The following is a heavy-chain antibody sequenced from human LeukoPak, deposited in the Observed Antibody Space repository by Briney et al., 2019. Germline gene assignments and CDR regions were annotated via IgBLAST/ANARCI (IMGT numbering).Heavy chain of an antibody. D-gene: IGHD6-13*01. V-gene: IGHV1-2*04. CDR1: GYTFTGYY. Sequence: ASVKVSCKASGYTFTGYYMHWVRQAPGQGLEWMGWINPNSGGTNYAQKFQGWVTMTRDTSVSTAYMELSRLRSDDTAAYYCARSSLRIAAAGTEDAFDIWGQGTMVTVSS. J-gene: IGHJ3*02. CDR3: ARSSLRIAAAGTEDAFDI. CDR2: INPNSGGT.